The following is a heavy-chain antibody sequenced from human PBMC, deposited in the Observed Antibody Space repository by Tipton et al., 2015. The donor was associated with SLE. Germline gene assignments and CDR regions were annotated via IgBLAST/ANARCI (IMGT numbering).Heavy chain of an antibody. CDR3: AREPSMVGAFDI. V-gene: IGHV4-39*07. Sequence: TLSLTCTVYGGSISSSSYYWGWIRQPPGKGLEWIGRIYYSGSTYYNPSLKSRVTISVDTSKNQFSLKLSSVTAADTAVYYCAREPSMVGAFDIWGQGTMVTVSS. CDR2: IYYSGST. J-gene: IGHJ3*02. D-gene: IGHD3-10*01. CDR1: GGSISSSSYY.